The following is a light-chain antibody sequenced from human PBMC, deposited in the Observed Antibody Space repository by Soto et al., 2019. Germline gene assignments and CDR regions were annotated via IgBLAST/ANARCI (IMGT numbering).Light chain of an antibody. CDR1: QSIAYY. V-gene: IGKV1-39*01. Sequence: DIQMIQSPSSLSASVGDRVSITCRASQSIAYYLNWFQQKPGKAPKLLIYAASSLQTGVPSRFSGSGSGTDFTLTISSPQPEDSATYYCQQSSNSPVYTFGQGTK. CDR2: AAS. CDR3: QQSSNSPVYT. J-gene: IGKJ2*01.